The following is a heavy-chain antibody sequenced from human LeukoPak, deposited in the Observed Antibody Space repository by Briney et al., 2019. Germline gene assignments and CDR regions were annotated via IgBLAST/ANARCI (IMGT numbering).Heavy chain of an antibody. CDR3: ARVSKATRSVDY. J-gene: IGHJ4*02. CDR2: IYHSGST. CDR1: SGSISSYY. Sequence: PSETLSLTCTVSSGSISSYYWSWIRQPPGKGLEWIGYIYHSGSTYYNPSLKSRVTISVDRSKNQFSLKLSSVTAADTAVYYCARVSKATRSVDYWGQGTLVTVSS. V-gene: IGHV4-59*12.